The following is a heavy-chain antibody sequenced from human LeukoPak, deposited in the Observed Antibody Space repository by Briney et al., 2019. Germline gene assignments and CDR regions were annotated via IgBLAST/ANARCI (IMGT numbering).Heavy chain of an antibody. Sequence: SVKVSCKASGGTFSSCDISWVRQAPGQGLEWMGGIMPMFGKANYAQKFQGRVTTTADKATSTAYMELSSLRSEDTAVYYCAGGRTDIVVVPATLRNYYFDYWGQGTLVTVSS. CDR1: GGTFSSCD. CDR2: IMPMFGKA. CDR3: AGGRTDIVVVPATLRNYYFDY. D-gene: IGHD2-2*01. V-gene: IGHV1-69*06. J-gene: IGHJ4*02.